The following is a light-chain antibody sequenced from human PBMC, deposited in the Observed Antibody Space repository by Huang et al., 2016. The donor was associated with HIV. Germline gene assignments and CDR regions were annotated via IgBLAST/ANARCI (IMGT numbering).Light chain of an antibody. J-gene: IGKJ1*01. V-gene: IGKV3-15*01. Sequence: ENLMTQSPSTLSVSPGESATLSCRASQSVFKNLAWYQQKPDQAPKLLIYGSSTSAAGIPARFSGSGSGTDFTLTISSLQSEDFAVYYCQQYNTSPRTFGQGTKVEV. CDR2: GSS. CDR1: QSVFKN. CDR3: QQYNTSPRT.